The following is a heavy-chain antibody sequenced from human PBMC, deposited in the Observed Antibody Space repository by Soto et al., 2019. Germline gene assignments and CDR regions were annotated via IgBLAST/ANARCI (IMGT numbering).Heavy chain of an antibody. V-gene: IGHV3-23*01. CDR1: VFTLIGYA. Sequence: GGSLRLSCAASVFTLIGYAMTWVRQAPGKGLEWVSCISGNGDTIYYADSVKGRFTISRDNSKNTLFLQMDSLRAEDTAVYFCAKDGYLDLSTGTGNFYYGLDVWGQGTTVTVSS. CDR3: AKDGYLDLSTGTGNFYYGLDV. J-gene: IGHJ6*02. D-gene: IGHD3-9*01. CDR2: ISGNGDTI.